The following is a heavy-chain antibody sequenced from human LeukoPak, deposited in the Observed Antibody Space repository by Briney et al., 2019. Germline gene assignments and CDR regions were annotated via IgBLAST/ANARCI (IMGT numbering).Heavy chain of an antibody. CDR2: INPSGGST. CDR1: GYTFTSYY. Sequence: ASVKVSCKASGYTFTSYYMHWVRQAPGQGLEWMGIINPSGGSTSYAQKFQGRVTVTRDTSTSTVYMELSSLRSEDTTVYYCARGEMATINRPEGFDYWGQGTLVTVSS. V-gene: IGHV1-46*01. D-gene: IGHD5-24*01. CDR3: ARGEMATINRPEGFDY. J-gene: IGHJ4*02.